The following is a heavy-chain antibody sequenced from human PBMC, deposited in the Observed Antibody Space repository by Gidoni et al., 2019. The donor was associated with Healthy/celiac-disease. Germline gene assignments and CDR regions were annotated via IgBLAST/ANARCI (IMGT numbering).Heavy chain of an antibody. CDR3: ARHPLVLRYFDWPLDGMDV. CDR2: IYYSGST. D-gene: IGHD3-9*01. CDR1: GGSISSSSYY. Sequence: QLQLQESGPGLVKPSETLSLTCTVSGGSISSSSYYWGWIRQPPGKGLEWIGSIYYSGSTYYNPSLKSRVTISVDTSKNQFSLKLSSVTAADTAVYYCARHPLVLRYFDWPLDGMDVWGQGTTVTVSS. J-gene: IGHJ6*02. V-gene: IGHV4-39*01.